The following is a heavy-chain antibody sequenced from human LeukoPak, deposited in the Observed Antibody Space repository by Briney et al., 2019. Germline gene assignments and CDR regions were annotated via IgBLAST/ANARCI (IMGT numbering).Heavy chain of an antibody. Sequence: GGSLRLSCAASGFTFSYYAMHWVRQVPGKGLVWISRINIDGTTTNYADSVKGRFTVSRDNAKNTMYLQVNSLRVEDTAVYYCARDSYEVGATFDYWGQGTLVTVSS. CDR2: INIDGTTT. V-gene: IGHV3-74*01. J-gene: IGHJ4*02. D-gene: IGHD1-26*01. CDR1: GFTFSYYA. CDR3: ARDSYEVGATFDY.